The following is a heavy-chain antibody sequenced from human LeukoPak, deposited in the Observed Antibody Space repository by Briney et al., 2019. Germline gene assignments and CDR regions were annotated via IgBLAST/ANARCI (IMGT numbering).Heavy chain of an antibody. D-gene: IGHD2/OR15-2a*01. CDR2: IYYTGST. Sequence: KPSETLSLTCTVSGGSINGGGCYWTWIRQPPGRGLEWIGNIYYTGSTDYNLSLKSRVTILIDKSKNEFSLNLSSVTAADTAVYYCARLLWNSDGVTIDYWGQGTLVTVSS. J-gene: IGHJ4*02. CDR3: ARLLWNSDGVTIDY. V-gene: IGHV4-30-2*01. CDR1: GGSINGGGCY.